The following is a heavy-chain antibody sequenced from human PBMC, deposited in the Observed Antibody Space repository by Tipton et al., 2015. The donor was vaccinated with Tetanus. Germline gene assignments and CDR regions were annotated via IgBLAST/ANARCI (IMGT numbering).Heavy chain of an antibody. CDR2: ITGSGVGT. Sequence: QLVQSGGGVVQPGRSLRLSCAASGFPFTTYGMTWVRLAPGKGLEWVAVITGSGVGTYYSDSVKGRFTVSRDNSRNTLYLQLNSLRVEDTAVYYCATARNKVSITRLQYWGPGTLVTVSS. CDR3: ATARNKVSITRLQY. D-gene: IGHD3-10*01. V-gene: IGHV3-23*04. J-gene: IGHJ4*02. CDR1: GFPFTTYG.